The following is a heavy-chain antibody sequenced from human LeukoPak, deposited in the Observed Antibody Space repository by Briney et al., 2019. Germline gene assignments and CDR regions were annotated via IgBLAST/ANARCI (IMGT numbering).Heavy chain of an antibody. CDR3: ASADYDFWSGFLYGMDV. Sequence: GGSLRLSCTASGFTFSSYTMTWVRQAPGKGLKWVSTITTGDGNTYYADSVKGRFTVSRDDSKNTLYLQMNSLRAEDTAVYYCASADYDFWSGFLYGMDVWGQGTTVTVSS. CDR1: GFTFSSYT. CDR2: ITTGDGNT. D-gene: IGHD3-3*01. J-gene: IGHJ6*02. V-gene: IGHV3-23*01.